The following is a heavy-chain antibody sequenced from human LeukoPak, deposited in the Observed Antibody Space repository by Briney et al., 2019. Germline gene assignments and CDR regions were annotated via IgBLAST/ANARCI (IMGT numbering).Heavy chain of an antibody. J-gene: IGHJ6*02. CDR2: MNPNSGNT. D-gene: IGHD4-17*01. CDR1: GYTLTELS. CDR3: ARMTTVTTYYYYGMDV. Sequence: ASVKVSCKVSGYTLTELSMHWVRQATGQGLEWMGWMNPNSGNTGYAQKFQGRVTMTRNTSISTAYMELSSLRSEDTAVYYCARMTTVTTYYYYGMDVWGQGTTVTVSS. V-gene: IGHV1-8*01.